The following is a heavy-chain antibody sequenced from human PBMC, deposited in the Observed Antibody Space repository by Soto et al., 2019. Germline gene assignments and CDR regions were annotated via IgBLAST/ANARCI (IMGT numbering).Heavy chain of an antibody. Sequence: QVQLVQSGAEVKKPGSSVKVSCKASGGTFGSYAISWVRQAPGHGLEWMGGIIPIPGTANYAQKFQGRVTIAADDSTSTAYMELSSLISEDTAVYYWARSQGSSTSLEIYYYYYYGMDVWGQGTTVTVSS. V-gene: IGHV1-69*01. J-gene: IGHJ6*02. CDR2: IIPIPGTA. D-gene: IGHD2-2*01. CDR3: ARSQGSSTSLEIYYYYYYGMDV. CDR1: GGTFGSYA.